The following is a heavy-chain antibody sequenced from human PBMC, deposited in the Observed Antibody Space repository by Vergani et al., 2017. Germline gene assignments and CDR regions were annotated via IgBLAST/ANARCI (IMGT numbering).Heavy chain of an antibody. D-gene: IGHD6-19*01. CDR3: ASLSIAVAGTADY. CDR1: GGSISSSSYY. V-gene: IGHV4-39*07. J-gene: IGHJ4*02. Sequence: QLQLQESGPGLVKPSETLSLTCTVSGGSISSSSYYWGWIRQPPGKGLEWIGSIYYSGSTNYNPSLKSRVTISVDKSKNHFSLKLSSVTAADTAVYYCASLSIAVAGTADYWGQGTLVTVSS. CDR2: IYYSGST.